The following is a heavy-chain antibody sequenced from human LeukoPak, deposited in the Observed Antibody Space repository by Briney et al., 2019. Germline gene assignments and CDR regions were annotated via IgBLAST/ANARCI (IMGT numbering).Heavy chain of an antibody. CDR2: INPDDSDT. J-gene: IGHJ5*02. CDR1: GYNFSRYW. V-gene: IGHV5-51*01. CDR3: ARSQTRSWFDP. D-gene: IGHD4-11*01. Sequence: GESLKISCKGSGYNFSRYWIGWVRQMPGKGLEWMGIINPDDSDTRYSPSFQGQVTISADESTRIAYLQWSSLKASDTAMYYCARSQTRSWFDPWGQGTLVTVSS.